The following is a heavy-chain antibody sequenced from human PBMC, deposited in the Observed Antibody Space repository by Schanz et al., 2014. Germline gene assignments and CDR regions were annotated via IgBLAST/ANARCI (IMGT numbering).Heavy chain of an antibody. CDR3: VRDTDYHFDY. D-gene: IGHD4-17*01. V-gene: IGHV3-74*01. CDR2: IKTDGSSS. Sequence: EVQLVESGGGLVQPGGSLRLSCAASGFTFSSYWMHWVRQAPGKGLVWVSRIKTDGSSSDYADSVKGRFTISRDNAKSTLYLQMNSLRAEDTAVYYCVRDTDYHFDYWGQGTLVTVSS. J-gene: IGHJ4*02. CDR1: GFTFSSYW.